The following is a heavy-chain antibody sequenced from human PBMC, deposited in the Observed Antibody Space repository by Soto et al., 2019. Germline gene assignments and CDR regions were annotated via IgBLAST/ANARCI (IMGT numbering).Heavy chain of an antibody. Sequence: ASVKVSCKASGYTFTSYAMHLVRQAPGQRLEWMGWINAGNGNTKYSQKFQGRVTITRDTSASTAYMELSSLRSEDTAVYYCARSVVVPAAPDYWGQGTLVTVSS. J-gene: IGHJ4*02. CDR1: GYTFTSYA. CDR2: INAGNGNT. D-gene: IGHD2-2*01. CDR3: ARSVVVPAAPDY. V-gene: IGHV1-3*01.